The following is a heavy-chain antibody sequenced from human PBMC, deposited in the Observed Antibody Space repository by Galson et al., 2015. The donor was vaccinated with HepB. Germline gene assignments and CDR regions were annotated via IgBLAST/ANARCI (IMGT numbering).Heavy chain of an antibody. V-gene: IGHV3-21*01. Sequence: SLRLSCAASGFTFSSYSMNWVRQAPGKGLEWVSSISSSSSYIYYADSVKGRFTISRDNAKNSLYLQMNSLRAEDTAVYYCARWSQQLLGGMDVWGQGTTVTVSS. CDR1: GFTFSSYS. J-gene: IGHJ6*02. D-gene: IGHD6-13*01. CDR3: ARWSQQLLGGMDV. CDR2: ISSSSSYI.